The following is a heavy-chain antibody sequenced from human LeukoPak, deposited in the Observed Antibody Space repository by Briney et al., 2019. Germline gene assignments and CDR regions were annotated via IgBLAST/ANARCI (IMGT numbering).Heavy chain of an antibody. CDR2: IYYGGST. V-gene: IGHV4-59*08. Sequence: SETLSLTCTVSGGSISSYYWSWIRQPPGKGLEWIGYIYYGGSTNYNPSLKSRVTISVDTSKNQFSLKLSSVTAADTAVYYCASDPRCSSTSCDSYFQHWGQGTLVTVSS. CDR3: ASDPRCSSTSCDSYFQH. J-gene: IGHJ1*01. D-gene: IGHD2-2*02. CDR1: GGSISSYY.